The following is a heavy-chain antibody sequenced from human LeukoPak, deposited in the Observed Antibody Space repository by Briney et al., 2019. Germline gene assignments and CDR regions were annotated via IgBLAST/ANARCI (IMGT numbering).Heavy chain of an antibody. CDR2: TYYRSKWNN. Sequence: SQTLSLTCAISGDSFSRNSAAWSWIRQSPSRGLEWLGRTYYRSKWNNNYAISVKSRITINPDTSKNQFSLQLNSVTPEDTGVYYCARARGYFDLWGRGTLVTVSS. V-gene: IGHV6-1*01. J-gene: IGHJ2*01. CDR3: ARARGYFDL. D-gene: IGHD3-10*01. CDR1: GDSFSRNSAA.